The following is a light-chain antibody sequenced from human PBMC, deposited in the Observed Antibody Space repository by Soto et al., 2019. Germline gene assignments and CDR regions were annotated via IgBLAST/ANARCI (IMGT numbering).Light chain of an antibody. J-gene: IGLJ1*01. CDR1: SHDVGSYNL. Sequence: QAASVSGSPGQSITISCTGTSHDVGSYNLVSWYQQLPGRAPKVIIYEGSKRPSGVSSRFSGSKSGNTASLTISGLQAEDEGDYYCCSYAGSSTYVFGTGTKLTVL. CDR3: CSYAGSSTYV. V-gene: IGLV2-23*01. CDR2: EGS.